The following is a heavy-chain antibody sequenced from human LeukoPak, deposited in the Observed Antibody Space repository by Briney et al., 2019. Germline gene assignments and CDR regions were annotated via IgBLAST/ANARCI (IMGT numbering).Heavy chain of an antibody. J-gene: IGHJ4*02. CDR3: TTRRQDGW. Sequence: GGSLRLSCAASGFTFSNAWMSWVRQAPGKGLEWVGRITSKSDGGTIDYAAPVKGRFTISRDDSRNTLYLQMNSLKTEDTAVYYCTTRRQDGWWGQGTLVTVS. V-gene: IGHV3-15*01. CDR2: ITSKSDGGTI. D-gene: IGHD2-15*01. CDR1: GFTFSNAW.